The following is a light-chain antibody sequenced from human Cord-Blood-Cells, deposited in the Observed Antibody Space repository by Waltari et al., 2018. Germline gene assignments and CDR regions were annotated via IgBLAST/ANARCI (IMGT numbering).Light chain of an antibody. CDR3: QQYYSTPFT. V-gene: IGKV4-1*01. CDR1: QSVLYSSNNKNY. J-gene: IGKJ3*01. Sequence: DIVMTQSPDSLSVSLGERATINCQSSQSVLYSSNNKNYLAWYQQKPGQPPKLLIYLASTRESGVPDRFSGSGSGTDFTLTISSLQAEDVAVYYCQQYYSTPFTFGPGTKVDIK. CDR2: LAS.